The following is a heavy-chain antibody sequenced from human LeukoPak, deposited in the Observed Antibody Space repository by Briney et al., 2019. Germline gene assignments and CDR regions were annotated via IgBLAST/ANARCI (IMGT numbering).Heavy chain of an antibody. J-gene: IGHJ5*02. CDR3: ARGGPITGTPPTYNWFDP. V-gene: IGHV4-34*01. CDR1: GGSFSAYY. Sequence: PSETLSLTCAVYGGSFSAYYWSWIRQPPGKGLEWIGEINHSGSTNFNPSLKSRVTISVDTSKNQFSLKLSSVTAADTAVYYCARGGPITGTPPTYNWFDPWGQGTLVTVSS. CDR2: INHSGST. D-gene: IGHD1-7*01.